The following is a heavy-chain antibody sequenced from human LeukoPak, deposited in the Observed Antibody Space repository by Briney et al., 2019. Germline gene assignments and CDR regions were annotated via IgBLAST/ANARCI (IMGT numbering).Heavy chain of an antibody. CDR2: MNPNSGNT. D-gene: IGHD6-19*01. CDR1: VYTFTSCD. V-gene: IGHV1-8*01. J-gene: IGHJ4*02. Sequence: ASVTVSCTASVYTFTSCDINWVRQATGQGLEWMGWMNPNSGNTGYVQSFQGRITMIRDISIGTAYMELSNLTSEDTAIYYCTRGSSGRRDNWGQGTLVTVSA. CDR3: TRGSSGRRDN.